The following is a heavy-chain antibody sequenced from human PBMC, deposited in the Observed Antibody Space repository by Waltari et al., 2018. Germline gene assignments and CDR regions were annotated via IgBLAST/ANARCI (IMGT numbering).Heavy chain of an antibody. D-gene: IGHD2-15*01. CDR3: ATDIVVVVAATFMTTGDY. J-gene: IGHJ4*02. V-gene: IGHV1-69*04. CDR2: VNPRVAET. Sequence: QVQLVQSGAEVKQPGSSVKVSCKASGGTLSSYAISWVRQAPGQGLEWMGHVNPRVAETIYAGTFQGRGTRTADTSTDKAYMELSSRRSEGTAVYYSATDIVVVVAATFMTTGDYWGQGTLVTVSS. CDR1: GGTLSSYA.